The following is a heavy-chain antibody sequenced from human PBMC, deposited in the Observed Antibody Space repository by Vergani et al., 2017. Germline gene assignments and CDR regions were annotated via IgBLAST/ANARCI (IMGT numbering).Heavy chain of an antibody. CDR2: ISYDGSNK. CDR3: ARARKXRFGVVWENWFDP. V-gene: IGHV3-30*03. CDR1: GFTFRSYG. J-gene: IGHJ5*02. Sequence: QVQLVESGGGVVQPGRSLRLSCAASGFTFRSYGMHWVRQAPGKGLEWVAVISYDGSNKYYADSVKGRFTISRDNAKNTLFLQMNSLRAEDTAVYYCARARKXRFGVVWENWFDPWGQGTLVTVSS. D-gene: IGHD3-3*01.